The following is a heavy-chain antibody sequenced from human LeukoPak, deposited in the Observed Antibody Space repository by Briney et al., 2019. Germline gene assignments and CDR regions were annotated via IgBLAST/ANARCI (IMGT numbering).Heavy chain of an antibody. Sequence: GASVKVSCKASGGTFSSYAISWVRQAPGQGLEWMGWISAYNGNTNYAQKLQGRVTITADESTSTAYMELSSLRSEDTAVYYCAREGGYYDFWSGYLSTLSRHDAFDIWGQGTMVTVSS. V-gene: IGHV1-69*13. CDR2: ISAYNGNT. D-gene: IGHD3-3*01. CDR3: AREGGYYDFWSGYLSTLSRHDAFDI. J-gene: IGHJ3*02. CDR1: GGTFSSYA.